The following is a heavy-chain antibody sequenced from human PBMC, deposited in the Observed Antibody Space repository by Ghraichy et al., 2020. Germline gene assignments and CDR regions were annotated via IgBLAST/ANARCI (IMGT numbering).Heavy chain of an antibody. V-gene: IGHV3-23*01. CDR3: VRSYDSSSARYYGMDV. CDR2: ISGSGGRT. Sequence: GGSLRLSCAASGFTFSTYAISWVRQAPGKGLEWVSGISGSGGRTYYADSVKGRFTISRDNSKNTLYLHLNSLRAEDTAVYYCVRSYDSSSARYYGMDVWGKGTTVTVSS. D-gene: IGHD6-6*01. J-gene: IGHJ6*04. CDR1: GFTFSTYA.